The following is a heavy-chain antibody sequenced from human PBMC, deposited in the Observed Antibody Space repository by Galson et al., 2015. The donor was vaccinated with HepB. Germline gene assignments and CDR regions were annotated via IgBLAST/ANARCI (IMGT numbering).Heavy chain of an antibody. CDR2: IDAGNGNT. CDR1: GYTFTIYA. CDR3: ARPLGGGATLGFDY. D-gene: IGHD1-26*01. J-gene: IGHJ4*02. V-gene: IGHV1-3*01. Sequence: SVKVFCKASGYTFTIYAMHWVRQAPGQRLEWMGLIDAGNGNTEYSQMFQDRVTITRDTSASIVYMDLSSLRSEDTAVYYCARPLGGGATLGFDYWGQGTLVTVSS.